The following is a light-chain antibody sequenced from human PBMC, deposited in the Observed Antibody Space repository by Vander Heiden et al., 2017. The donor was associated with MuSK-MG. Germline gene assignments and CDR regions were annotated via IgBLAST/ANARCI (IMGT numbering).Light chain of an antibody. V-gene: IGLV3-21*04. CDR1: KIGSKS. CDR3: QVWDSSSDHPV. Sequence: SYVLTQPPSVSVAPGKTARITCGGNKIGSKSVHWYQQKPGPAPVLVIYYDSDRPSGIPERFSGSNSGNTATLTISRVEAGDEADYYCQVWDSSSDHPVFGGGTKLTVL. J-gene: IGLJ2*01. CDR2: YDS.